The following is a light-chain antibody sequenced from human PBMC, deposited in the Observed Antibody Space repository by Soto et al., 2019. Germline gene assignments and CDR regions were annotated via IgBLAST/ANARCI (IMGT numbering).Light chain of an antibody. CDR2: KAS. Sequence: DIQMPQSPSTLSGSVGDRVTITCRASQPISSWLDWYQQKPGKAPKLLIYKASTLKSGVPSRFSGSGSVTEFTLTISSLQPDDFAACYCQHYNSYSEAFGQGTKVELK. J-gene: IGKJ1*01. CDR1: QPISSW. V-gene: IGKV1-5*03. CDR3: QHYNSYSEA.